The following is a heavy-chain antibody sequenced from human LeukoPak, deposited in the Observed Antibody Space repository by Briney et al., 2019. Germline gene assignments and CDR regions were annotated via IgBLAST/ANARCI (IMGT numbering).Heavy chain of an antibody. CDR2: LSGGGDNT. J-gene: IGHJ3*02. CDR1: GFTFSNYA. Sequence: GGSLRLSCAAPGFTFSNYAMSWVRQAPGKGPEWVSALSGGGDNTYYTDSVKGRFTISRDNSKNTLYLQMNSLRAEDTAIYYCAKDRLVVSGAGAFDIWGQGTVVTVSS. V-gene: IGHV3-23*01. D-gene: IGHD6-19*01. CDR3: AKDRLVVSGAGAFDI.